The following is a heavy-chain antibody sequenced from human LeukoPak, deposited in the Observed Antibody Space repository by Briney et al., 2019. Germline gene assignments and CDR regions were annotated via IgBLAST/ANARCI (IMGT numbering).Heavy chain of an antibody. Sequence: ASVKASCKASGYTFTSYGISWVRQAPGQGLEWMGWISAYNGNTNYAQKFQGRVTITADKSTSTAYMELSSLRSEDTAVYYCARPKQQLVLLGDAFDIWGQGTMVTVSS. CDR3: ARPKQQLVLLGDAFDI. D-gene: IGHD6-13*01. J-gene: IGHJ3*02. V-gene: IGHV1-18*01. CDR1: GYTFTSYG. CDR2: ISAYNGNT.